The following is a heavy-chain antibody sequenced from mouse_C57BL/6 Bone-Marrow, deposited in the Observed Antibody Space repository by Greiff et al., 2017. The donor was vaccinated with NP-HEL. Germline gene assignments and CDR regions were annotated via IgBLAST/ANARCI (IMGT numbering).Heavy chain of an antibody. CDR2: ISSGGSYT. CDR1: GFTFSSYG. V-gene: IGHV5-6*01. J-gene: IGHJ4*01. CDR3: ARHRGVDAMDY. D-gene: IGHD1-1*02. Sequence: VQLKESGGDLVKPGGSLKLSCAASGFTFSSYGMSWVRQTPDKRLEWVATISSGGSYTYYPDSAKGRFTISRDNAKNTLYLQMSSLKSEDTAMYYCARHRGVDAMDYWGQGTSVTVSS.